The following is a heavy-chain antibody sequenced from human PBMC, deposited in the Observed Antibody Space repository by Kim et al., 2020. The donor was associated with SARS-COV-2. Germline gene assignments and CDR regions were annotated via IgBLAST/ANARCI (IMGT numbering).Heavy chain of an antibody. J-gene: IGHJ4*02. V-gene: IGHV3-30*18. D-gene: IGHD3-9*01. CDR1: GFTFSNYV. CDR3: AKVGNILTGYYDPSPFQY. Sequence: GRSLRLSCAASGFTFSNYVMHWVRQAPGKGLEWVAVISYDGSNKYFADSVKGRFTISRDNSRNTLFLQMNSLRAEDTAVYYCAKVGNILTGYYDPSPFQYWGQGTLVTVSS. CDR2: ISYDGSNK.